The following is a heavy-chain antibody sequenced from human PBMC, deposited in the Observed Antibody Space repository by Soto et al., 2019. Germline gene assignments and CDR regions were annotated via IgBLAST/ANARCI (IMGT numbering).Heavy chain of an antibody. J-gene: IGHJ3*02. V-gene: IGHV3-53*01. CDR3: ARDRGSGSYYGRIDAFDI. CDR2: IYSGGST. CDR1: GFTVSSNY. Sequence: PWGSLRLGCAACGFTVSSNYMSWVRQAPGKGLEWVSVIYSGGSTYYADSVKGRFTISRDNSKNTLYLQMNRLRAEDTAVYYCARDRGSGSYYGRIDAFDIWGQGTLVTVSS. D-gene: IGHD1-26*01.